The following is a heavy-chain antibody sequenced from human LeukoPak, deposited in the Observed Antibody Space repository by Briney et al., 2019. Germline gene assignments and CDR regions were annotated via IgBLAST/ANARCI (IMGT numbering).Heavy chain of an antibody. D-gene: IGHD3-22*01. Sequence: GGSLRLSCAASGFTFSSYSMNWLRQAPGKGLEWVSSFGSDGSYIYYADSVKGRFSISRDNAKNSLYLQMNSLRAEDTALYYCARDILYDSSGYYLDYWGQGTLVTVSS. CDR1: GFTFSSYS. V-gene: IGHV3-21*04. CDR2: FGSDGSYI. CDR3: ARDILYDSSGYYLDY. J-gene: IGHJ4*02.